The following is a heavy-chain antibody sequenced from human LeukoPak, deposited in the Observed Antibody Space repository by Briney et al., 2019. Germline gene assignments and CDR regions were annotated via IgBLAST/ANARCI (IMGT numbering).Heavy chain of an antibody. CDR2: INPTGGST. D-gene: IGHD1-1*01. CDR3: ARAANWHDDDWFDP. CDR1: GYTFTGYY. V-gene: IGHV1-46*01. Sequence: ASVKVSCKASGYTFTGYYMHWVRQAPGQGLEWMGLINPTGGSTGYAQKFQGRVTMTRDMSTSTAYMELSSLRSEDTAVYYCARAANWHDDDWFDPWGQGTLVTVSS. J-gene: IGHJ5*02.